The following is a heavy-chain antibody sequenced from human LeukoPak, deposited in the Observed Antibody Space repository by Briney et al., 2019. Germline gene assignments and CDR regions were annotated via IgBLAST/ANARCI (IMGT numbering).Heavy chain of an antibody. D-gene: IGHD1-26*01. Sequence: SETLSLTCAVYGGSFSGYYWSWIRQPPGKGLEWIGEINHSGSTNYNPSLKSRVTISVDTSKNQFSLKLSSVTAADTAVYYCARGQGGSYWYYYYMDVWAKGPRSPSP. CDR2: INHSGST. V-gene: IGHV4-34*01. CDR1: GGSFSGYY. CDR3: ARGQGGSYWYYYYMDV. J-gene: IGHJ6*03.